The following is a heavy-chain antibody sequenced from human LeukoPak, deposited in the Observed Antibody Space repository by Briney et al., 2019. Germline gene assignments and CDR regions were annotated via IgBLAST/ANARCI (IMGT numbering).Heavy chain of an antibody. Sequence: GSSVKVSCKASGGTFSSYTISWVRQAPGQGLEWMGRIIPILGIANYAQKFQGRVTITADKSTSTAYMELSSLRSEDTAVYYCARGSVARFLEWLLPYYYYYYMDVWGKGTTVTVSS. J-gene: IGHJ6*03. V-gene: IGHV1-69*02. D-gene: IGHD3-3*01. CDR2: IIPILGIA. CDR3: ARGSVARFLEWLLPYYYYYYMDV. CDR1: GGTFSSYT.